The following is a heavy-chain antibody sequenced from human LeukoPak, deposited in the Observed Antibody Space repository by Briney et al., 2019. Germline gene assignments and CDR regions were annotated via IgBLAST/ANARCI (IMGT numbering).Heavy chain of an antibody. CDR2: ISYDGSNK. J-gene: IGHJ3*02. Sequence: PGGSLRLSCAASGFTFSSYGMHWVRQAPGKGLEWVAVISYDGSNKYYADSVKGRFTISRDNSKNTLYLQMNSLRAEDTAVYYCAKGVKDPLLWFGELFFGAFDIWGQGTMVTVSS. D-gene: IGHD3-10*01. CDR3: AKGVKDPLLWFGELFFGAFDI. CDR1: GFTFSSYG. V-gene: IGHV3-30*18.